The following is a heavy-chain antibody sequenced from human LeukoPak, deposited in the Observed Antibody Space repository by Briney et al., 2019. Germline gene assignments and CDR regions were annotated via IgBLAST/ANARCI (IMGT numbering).Heavy chain of an antibody. CDR2: TYYRSKRFD. D-gene: IGHD6-13*01. J-gene: IGHJ4*02. CDR3: ARGWEPYSSSLDY. CDR1: GDSVSSNGAA. Sequence: SQTLSLTCAISGDSVSSNGAAWNWIRQSPSGGLEWLGRTYYRSKRFDDYALSVRGRITINPDTSKNQFTLQLNSVTPEDTAVYYCARGWEPYSSSLDYWGQGTLVIVSS. V-gene: IGHV6-1*01.